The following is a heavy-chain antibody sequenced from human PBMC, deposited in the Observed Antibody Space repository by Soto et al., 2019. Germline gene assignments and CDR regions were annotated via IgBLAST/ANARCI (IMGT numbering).Heavy chain of an antibody. V-gene: IGHV4-30-4*01. Sequence: QVQLQESGPGLVKPSQTLSLTCTVSGGSISSGDYYWSWIRQPPGKGLEWIGYIYYSGSTYYNPDLKSRVTISVDTSKNQCSLKLSSVTAADTAVYYCAREQGIYSGYDWSYYYGMDVWGQGTTVTVSS. J-gene: IGHJ6*02. CDR2: IYYSGST. D-gene: IGHD5-12*01. CDR3: AREQGIYSGYDWSYYYGMDV. CDR1: GGSISSGDYY.